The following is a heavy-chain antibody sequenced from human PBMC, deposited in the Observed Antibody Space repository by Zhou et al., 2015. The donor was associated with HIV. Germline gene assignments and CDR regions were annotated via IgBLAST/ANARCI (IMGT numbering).Heavy chain of an antibody. CDR1: GFTFSEYG. Sequence: QVQLVESGGGMVQPGGSLILSCAASGFTFSEYGIHWVRQAPGKGLQWIGVIWSDGYHKYYGDSVQGRFTISRDNSKNTLYLQMTRLRVDDTALYYCAMRQYLQLSHDTFDIWGRGTVVTVS. D-gene: IGHD2-2*01. CDR2: IWSDGYHK. J-gene: IGHJ3*02. CDR3: AMRQYLQLSHDTFDI. V-gene: IGHV3-33*01.